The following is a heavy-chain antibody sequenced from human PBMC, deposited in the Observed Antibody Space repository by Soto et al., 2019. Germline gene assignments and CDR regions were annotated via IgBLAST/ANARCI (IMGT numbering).Heavy chain of an antibody. V-gene: IGHV4-30-2*01. CDR1: GGSISSGGYS. D-gene: IGHD6-19*01. CDR3: ARAGGLGAVAVDY. Sequence: QLQLQESGSGLVKPSQTLSLICTVSGGSISSGGYSWSWIRQPPGKGLEWIGYIYHSGSTYYNPSLKSRVTISVDRSKNQFSLKLSSVTAAYTAVYYCARAGGLGAVAVDYWGQRTLVTVSS. CDR2: IYHSGST. J-gene: IGHJ4*02.